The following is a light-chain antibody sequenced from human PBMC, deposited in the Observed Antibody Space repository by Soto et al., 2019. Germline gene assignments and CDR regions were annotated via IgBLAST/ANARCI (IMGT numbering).Light chain of an antibody. Sequence: EIVLTQSPATLSLSPGERATLSCRASQSVSDYLAWYQQKPGQAPRLLIYDASNRAPGIPARFSGSGFGTDFTLTISSLEPEDFAVYYCQQRSNWPGTFGQGTKMEIK. CDR3: QQRSNWPGT. V-gene: IGKV3-11*01. CDR2: DAS. J-gene: IGKJ2*01. CDR1: QSVSDY.